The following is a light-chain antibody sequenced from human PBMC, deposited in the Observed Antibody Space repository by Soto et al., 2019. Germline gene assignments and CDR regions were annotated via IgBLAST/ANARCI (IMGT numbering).Light chain of an antibody. CDR3: QQYGSSPLT. CDR1: QSVTSGY. Sequence: EIVLTQSPGTLSLSPGERATLSCRASQSVTSGYLAWYQQKPGQAPRLLIYDTSSRATGIPDRFSGSGSGTDFTLTISRLEPEDFAVYYCQQYGSSPLTFGQGTNVEIK. CDR2: DTS. V-gene: IGKV3-20*01. J-gene: IGKJ1*01.